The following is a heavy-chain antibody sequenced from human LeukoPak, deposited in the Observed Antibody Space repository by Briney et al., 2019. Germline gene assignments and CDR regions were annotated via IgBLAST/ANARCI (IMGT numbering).Heavy chain of an antibody. J-gene: IGHJ4*02. Sequence: PGRSLRLSCAASGFTFSSYAMHWVRQAPGKGLEGVAVISYDGSNKYYADSVKGRFTISRDNSKNTLYLQMSSLRAEDTAVYYCARDHVIAAAGTFDYWGQGTLVTVSS. CDR2: ISYDGSNK. D-gene: IGHD6-13*01. CDR3: ARDHVIAAAGTFDY. V-gene: IGHV3-30-3*01. CDR1: GFTFSSYA.